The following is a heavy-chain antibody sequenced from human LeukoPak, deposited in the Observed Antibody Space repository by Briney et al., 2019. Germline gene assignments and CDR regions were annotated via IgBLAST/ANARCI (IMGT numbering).Heavy chain of an antibody. Sequence: GGSLRLSCAASGFIFRTYAMSWVRQAPGKGLEWVSSISSSSSYIYYADSVKGRFTISRDNAKNSLYLQMNSLRAEDTAMYYCALKEAFDIWGQRTMVTVSS. J-gene: IGHJ3*02. CDR3: ALKEAFDI. V-gene: IGHV3-21*01. CDR1: GFIFRTYA. CDR2: ISSSSSYI.